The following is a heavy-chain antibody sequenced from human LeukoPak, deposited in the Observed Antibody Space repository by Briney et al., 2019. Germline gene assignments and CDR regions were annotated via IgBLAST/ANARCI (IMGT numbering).Heavy chain of an antibody. J-gene: IGHJ4*02. Sequence: SETLSLTCTVSGYSISSGYYWGWIRQPPGKGLEWIGSIYHSGSTYYNPSLKSRDTISVDTSKNQFSLKLSSVTAADTAVYYCARGNYYYFDYWGQGTLVTVSS. CDR2: IYHSGST. V-gene: IGHV4-38-2*02. D-gene: IGHD3-10*01. CDR1: GYSISSGYY. CDR3: ARGNYYYFDY.